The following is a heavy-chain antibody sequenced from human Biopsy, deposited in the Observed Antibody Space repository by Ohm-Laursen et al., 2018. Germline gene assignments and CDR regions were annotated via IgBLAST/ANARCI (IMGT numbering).Heavy chain of an antibody. CDR2: VSYSGNT. Sequence: SDTLSLTCAVSGVSISSYFWSWIRQPLGKGLEWIGYVSYSGNTKYNPSLKSRVIISADPPKNHFSLTLRSVTAADTAMYYCAAYYYDSSGYFYAFHYWGQGTLVTVSS. D-gene: IGHD3-22*01. CDR3: AAYYYDSSGYFYAFHY. J-gene: IGHJ4*02. V-gene: IGHV4-59*08. CDR1: GVSISSYF.